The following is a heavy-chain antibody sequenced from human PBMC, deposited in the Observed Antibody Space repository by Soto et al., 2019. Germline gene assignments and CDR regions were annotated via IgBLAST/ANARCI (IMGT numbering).Heavy chain of an antibody. CDR2: MSYDGSNK. CDR1: GFTFSSFA. D-gene: IGHD3-3*01. Sequence: LRLSCAASGFTFSSFAMHWVRQAPGKGLEWVAVMSYDGSNKYYADSVKGRFTISRDNSKNTVYLQMNSLRAEDTAVYYCARPRGFGVIINFFDYWGQGTLVTVS. V-gene: IGHV3-30-3*01. CDR3: ARPRGFGVIINFFDY. J-gene: IGHJ4*02.